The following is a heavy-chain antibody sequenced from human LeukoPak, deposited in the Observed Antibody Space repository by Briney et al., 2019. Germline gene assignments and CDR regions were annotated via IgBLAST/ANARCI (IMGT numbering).Heavy chain of an antibody. CDR2: INQGGNDK. D-gene: IGHD4-17*01. Sequence: AGGSLRLSCAASGFIFSSRWMSWVRQAPGKGLEWVASINQGGNDKRHADSVKGRFTISRDNAKNSLFLQLNSPTAEDTAMYYCATLKDAVTTFDNWGQGTLVTVSS. CDR1: GFIFSSRW. V-gene: IGHV3-7*01. CDR3: ATLKDAVTTFDN. J-gene: IGHJ4*02.